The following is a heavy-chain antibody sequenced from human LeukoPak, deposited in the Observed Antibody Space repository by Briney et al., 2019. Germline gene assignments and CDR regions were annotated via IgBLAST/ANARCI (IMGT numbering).Heavy chain of an antibody. V-gene: IGHV4-34*01. D-gene: IGHD5-24*01. CDR1: GGSFSGYY. CDR3: AREKGRWLQLDGAFDI. CDR2: INHSGST. J-gene: IGHJ3*02. Sequence: SETLSLTCAVYGGSFSGYYWSWIRQPPGKGLEWIGEINHSGSTNYNPSLKSRVTISVDTSKNQFSLKLSSVTAADTAVYYCAREKGRWLQLDGAFDIWGQGTMVTVSS.